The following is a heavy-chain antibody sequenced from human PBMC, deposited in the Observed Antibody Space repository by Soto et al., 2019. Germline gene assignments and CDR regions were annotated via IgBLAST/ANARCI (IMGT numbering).Heavy chain of an antibody. J-gene: IGHJ6*02. CDR3: ARLLGSSSRYYGMDV. D-gene: IGHD6-13*01. CDR2: IYPGDSDT. V-gene: IGHV5-51*01. CDR1: GYSFTSYW. Sequence: PGESLKISCKGSGYSFTSYWIGWVRQMPGKGLEWMGIIYPGDSDTRYSPSFQGQVTISADKSISTAYLQWSSLKASDTAMYYCARLLGSSSRYYGMDVWGQGTTVTVSS.